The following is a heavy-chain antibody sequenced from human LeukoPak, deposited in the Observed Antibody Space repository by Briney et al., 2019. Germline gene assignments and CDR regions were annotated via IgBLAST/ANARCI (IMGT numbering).Heavy chain of an antibody. V-gene: IGHV1-18*01. CDR3: ARCYGDYLGLDFDY. J-gene: IGHJ4*02. Sequence: ASVKVSCRASGYTFTSYGISWVRQAPGQGLEWMGWISAYNGNTNYAQKLQGRVTMTTDTSTSTAYMELRSLRSDDTAVYYCARCYGDYLGLDFDYWGQGTLVTVSS. CDR2: ISAYNGNT. CDR1: GYTFTSYG. D-gene: IGHD4-17*01.